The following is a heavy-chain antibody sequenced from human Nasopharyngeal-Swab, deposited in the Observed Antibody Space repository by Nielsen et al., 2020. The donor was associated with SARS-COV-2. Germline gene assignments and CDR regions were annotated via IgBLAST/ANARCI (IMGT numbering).Heavy chain of an antibody. CDR2: IFHSGST. Sequence: SETLSLTCAVSGGSISSGNWWSWVRQPPGMGLEWIGEIFHSGSTTYNPSHKSRVTISVDKSKNQLSLRLNSVTAADTAVYYCARNGHYTMDYWGQGTLVTVSS. CDR1: GGSISSGNW. CDR3: ARNGHYTMDY. J-gene: IGHJ4*02. V-gene: IGHV4-4*02. D-gene: IGHD3-3*01.